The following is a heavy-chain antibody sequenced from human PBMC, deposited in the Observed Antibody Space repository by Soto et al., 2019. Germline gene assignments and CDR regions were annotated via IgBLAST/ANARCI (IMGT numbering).Heavy chain of an antibody. CDR2: IYYSGST. CDR1: GGSISSYY. CDR3: ARDKITGLFDY. Sequence: SETLSLTCSVSGGSISSYYWSWIRQPPGKGLEWIGYIYYSGSTNYNPSLKSRVTISVDTSKNQFSLKLTSVTAADTAVYYCARDKITGLFDYWGQGTLVTAPQ. J-gene: IGHJ4*02. V-gene: IGHV4-59*12. D-gene: IGHD2-8*02.